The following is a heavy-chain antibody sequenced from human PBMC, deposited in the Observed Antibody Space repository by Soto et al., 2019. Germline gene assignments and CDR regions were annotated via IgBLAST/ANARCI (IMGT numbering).Heavy chain of an antibody. V-gene: IGHV3-74*01. CDR2: INGDGSTT. J-gene: IGHJ4*02. CDR1: GFILNNYW. D-gene: IGHD1-26*01. CDR3: GRGSGPRGRPY. Sequence: PGGSLRLSCGASGFILNNYWMHWVRQAPGEGLVWVARINGDGSTTTYVGSAKGRFTISRDNAKNTVFLQMNSLRVEDTAVYYCGRGSGPRGRPYWGQGXLVTVYS.